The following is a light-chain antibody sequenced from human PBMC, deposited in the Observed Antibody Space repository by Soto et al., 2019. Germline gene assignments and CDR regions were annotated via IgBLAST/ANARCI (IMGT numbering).Light chain of an antibody. V-gene: IGKV3-20*01. CDR3: QQYGSSPT. Sequence: EIVLTQSPGTLSLPPGERATLSCRASQSVSSSHLAWYQQKPGQAPRLLIYGASTRAAIIPARFSGSGSGTEFTLTISRLEPEDFAVYYCQQYGSSPTFGQGTKVDIK. CDR2: GAS. CDR1: QSVSSSH. J-gene: IGKJ1*01.